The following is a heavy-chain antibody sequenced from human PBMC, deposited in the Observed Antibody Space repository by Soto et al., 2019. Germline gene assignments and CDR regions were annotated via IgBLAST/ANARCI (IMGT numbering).Heavy chain of an antibody. J-gene: IGHJ5*02. V-gene: IGHV1-3*01. CDR2: INPGNGNT. CDR3: ARDLGGAGIRLDWFDP. CDR1: GYTFTDFA. D-gene: IGHD3-3*01. Sequence: QVQLVQSGAEVKKPGASVKVSCKASGYTFTDFAMNWVRQAPGQTLEWMGWINPGNGNTKYSQKFQGRVTITRDTSASTAYMELSSLRSEDTAVYYYARDLGGAGIRLDWFDPWGQGTLVTVSS.